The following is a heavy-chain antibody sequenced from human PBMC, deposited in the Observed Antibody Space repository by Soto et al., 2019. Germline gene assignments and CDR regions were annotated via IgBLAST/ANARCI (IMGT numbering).Heavy chain of an antibody. J-gene: IGHJ3*02. CDR1: GGSISSYY. Sequence: SETLSLTCTVSGGSISSYYWSWIRQPPGKGLEWIGYIYYSGSTNYNPSLKSRVTISVDTSKNQFSLKLSSVTAADTAVYYCATVGYSGNYYEGFDIWGQGTMVTVSS. D-gene: IGHD1-26*01. CDR3: ATVGYSGNYYEGFDI. V-gene: IGHV4-59*01. CDR2: IYYSGST.